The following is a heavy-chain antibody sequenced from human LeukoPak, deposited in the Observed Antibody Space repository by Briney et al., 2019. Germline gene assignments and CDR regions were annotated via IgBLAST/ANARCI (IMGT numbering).Heavy chain of an antibody. Sequence: SGTLSLTCAVSGGSISSSNWWSWVRQPPGKGLEWIGEIYHNGSTNYNPSLKSRVTISVDKSKNQFSLKLSSVTAADTAVYYCARVTVEYYYDSSGYSYYYYYGMDVWGQGTTVTVSS. V-gene: IGHV4-4*02. J-gene: IGHJ6*02. CDR2: IYHNGST. CDR3: ARVTVEYYYDSSGYSYYYYYGMDV. D-gene: IGHD3-22*01. CDR1: GGSISSSNW.